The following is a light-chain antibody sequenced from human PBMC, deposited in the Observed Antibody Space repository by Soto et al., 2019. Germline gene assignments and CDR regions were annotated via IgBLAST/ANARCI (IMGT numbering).Light chain of an antibody. CDR2: AAS. CDR1: QGLSSW. V-gene: IGKV1-39*01. J-gene: IGKJ5*01. CDR3: QQSYSTPIT. Sequence: DIQMTQSPSTLSASVGDRVAITCRASQGLSSWLAWYQQKPGKAPKLLIYAASSLQSGVPSRFSGSGSGTDFTLTVSSLQPGDFATYYCQQSYSTPITFGQGTRLEIK.